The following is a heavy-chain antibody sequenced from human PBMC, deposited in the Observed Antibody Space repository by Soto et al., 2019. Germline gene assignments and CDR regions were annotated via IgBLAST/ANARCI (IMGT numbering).Heavy chain of an antibody. CDR2: ISWNSGSI. V-gene: IGHV3-9*01. CDR3: AKVYNYYGSGSYYNYFHY. CDR1: VCTFDDYA. Sequence: SLRLSCASSVCTFDDYAMHCVRQSPGKGLEWVSGISWNSGSIGYADSVKGRFTISRDNAKNSLYLQMNSLRAEDTALYYCAKVYNYYGSGSYYNYFHYLGQGTLVTVSS. J-gene: IGHJ4*02. D-gene: IGHD3-10*01.